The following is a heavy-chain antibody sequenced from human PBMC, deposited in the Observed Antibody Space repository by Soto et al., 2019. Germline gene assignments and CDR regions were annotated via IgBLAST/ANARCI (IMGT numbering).Heavy chain of an antibody. CDR3: AKDPDSEFWTAYYCFDY. Sequence: EVQLLESGGGLVQPGGSLRLSCAASGFTFGSHAMIWVRQAPGKGLVWVSAISGSGGSAYYADSVKGRFPISRDNSINTLYLQMNSLKVEDTALYSCAKDPDSEFWTAYYCFDYWGPGPRVTVSS. V-gene: IGHV3-23*01. D-gene: IGHD3-3*01. CDR1: GFTFGSHA. J-gene: IGHJ4*02. CDR2: ISGSGGSA.